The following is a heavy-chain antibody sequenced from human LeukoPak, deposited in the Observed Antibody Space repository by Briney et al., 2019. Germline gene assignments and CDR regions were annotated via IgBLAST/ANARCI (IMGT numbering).Heavy chain of an antibody. D-gene: IGHD3-10*01. V-gene: IGHV4-59*13. Sequence: SETLSLTRTVSGGSISSYYWSWIRQPPGKGLEWIGYIYYSGSTNYNPSLKSRVTIPLDTSKNQFSLKRSSVTAADTTVYDCARGGTYYYRYWGQGTLVTVSS. CDR3: ARGGTYYYRY. CDR2: IYYSGST. J-gene: IGHJ4*02. CDR1: GGSISSYY.